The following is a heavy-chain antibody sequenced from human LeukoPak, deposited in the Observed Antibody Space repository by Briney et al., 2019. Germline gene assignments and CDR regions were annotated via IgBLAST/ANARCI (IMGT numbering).Heavy chain of an antibody. J-gene: IGHJ5*02. V-gene: IGHV4-34*01. CDR1: GGSFSGYY. CDR2: INHNGST. D-gene: IGHD5-18*01. Sequence: SETLSLTCAVYGGSFSGYYWSWIRQPPGKGLEWIGEINHNGSTNYNPSLKSRVTISVDTSKNQFSLKLSSVTAADTAVYYCARLKDTAMVTGDWFDPWGQGTLVTVSS. CDR3: ARLKDTAMVTGDWFDP.